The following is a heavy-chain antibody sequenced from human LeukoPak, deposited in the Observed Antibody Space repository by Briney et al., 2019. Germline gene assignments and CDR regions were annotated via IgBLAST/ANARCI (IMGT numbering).Heavy chain of an antibody. Sequence: SETLSLTCAVYGGSFSGYYWSWIRQPPGKGLEWIGEINHSGSTNYNPSLKSRVTISVDTSKNQFSLKLSSVTAADTAVYYCARRSPLLGWFDPWGQGTLVTVSS. D-gene: IGHD2-15*01. CDR2: INHSGST. CDR1: GGSFSGYY. CDR3: ARRSPLLGWFDP. V-gene: IGHV4-34*01. J-gene: IGHJ5*02.